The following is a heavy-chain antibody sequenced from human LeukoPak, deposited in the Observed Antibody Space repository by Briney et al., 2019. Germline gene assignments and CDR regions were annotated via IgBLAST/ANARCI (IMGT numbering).Heavy chain of an antibody. Sequence: SVKVSCKATGGTFSSYAISWVRQAPGQGLEWMGRIIPIFGIANYAQKFQGRVTITADKSTSTAYMELSSLRSEDTAVYYCARELQSPTVTNDAFDIWGQGTMVTVSS. CDR2: IIPIFGIA. CDR3: ARELQSPTVTNDAFDI. J-gene: IGHJ3*02. V-gene: IGHV1-69*04. CDR1: GGTFSSYA. D-gene: IGHD4-17*01.